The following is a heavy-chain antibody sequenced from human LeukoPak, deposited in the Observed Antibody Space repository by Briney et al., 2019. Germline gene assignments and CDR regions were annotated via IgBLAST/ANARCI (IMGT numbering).Heavy chain of an antibody. Sequence: RGESLKISCKGSGYSFTRNWIGWVRQMPGKGLEWMGIIYPGDSDTRYSPSFQGQVTISADKSISTAYLQWSSLKATDTAMYYCARHRKVTATKYHYYYYMDVWGKGTTVTVSS. V-gene: IGHV5-51*01. CDR3: ARHRKVTATKYHYYYYMDV. J-gene: IGHJ6*03. CDR2: IYPGDSDT. CDR1: GYSFTRNW. D-gene: IGHD2-21*02.